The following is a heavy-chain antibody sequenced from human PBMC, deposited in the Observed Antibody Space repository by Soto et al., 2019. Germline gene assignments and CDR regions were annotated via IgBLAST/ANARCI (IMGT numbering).Heavy chain of an antibody. CDR2: ITGDGIQP. Sequence: PGGSLRLSCAASRFTFLCYAMSWVRQAPGKGLEWVAGITGDGIQPVYTESAKGRFTISRDNAKKALFLQMNNMRVEETAVYFCAKAANDCGGDCYSSYFDSWGQGALVTVGS. CDR3: AKAANDCGGDCYSSYFDS. D-gene: IGHD2-21*02. V-gene: IGHV3-23*01. J-gene: IGHJ4*02. CDR1: RFTFLCYA.